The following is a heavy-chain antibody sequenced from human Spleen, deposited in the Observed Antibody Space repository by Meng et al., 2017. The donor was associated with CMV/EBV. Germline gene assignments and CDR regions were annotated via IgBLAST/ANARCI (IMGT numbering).Heavy chain of an antibody. CDR1: GYTFTGYY. J-gene: IGHJ6*02. CDR3: ARDWTRITIFGVVTIYGMDV. D-gene: IGHD3-3*01. V-gene: IGHV1-2*02. CDR2: IKPNSGGT. Sequence: ASVKVSCKASGYTFTGYYIHWVRQAPGQGLEWMGWIKPNSGGTNYAQKFQGRVTMTRDKSISTSYMELSRLRSDDTAVYYCARDWTRITIFGVVTIYGMDVWGQGTTVTVSS.